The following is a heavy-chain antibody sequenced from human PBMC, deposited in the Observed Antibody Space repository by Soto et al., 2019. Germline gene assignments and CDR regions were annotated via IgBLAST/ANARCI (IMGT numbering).Heavy chain of an antibody. CDR1: GGSFSGYY. V-gene: IGHV4-34*01. J-gene: IGHJ4*02. Sequence: PSETLSLPCAVYGGSFSGYYWSWIRQPPGKGLEWIGEINHSGSTNYNPSLKSRVTISVDTSKNQFSLKLSSVTAADTAVYYCASFGVRGLGGDYGRGKKGTFDYWGQGTLVTVSS. CDR3: ASFGVRGLGGDYGRGKKGTFDY. D-gene: IGHD4-17*01. CDR2: INHSGST.